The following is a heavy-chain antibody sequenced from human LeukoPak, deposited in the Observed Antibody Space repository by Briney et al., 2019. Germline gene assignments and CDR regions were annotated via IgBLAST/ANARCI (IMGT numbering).Heavy chain of an antibody. CDR1: GGSISSGGYY. D-gene: IGHD6-13*01. Sequence: SETLSLTCTVSGGSISSGGYYWSWIRQHPGKGLEWIGYIYYSGSTYYNPSLKSRVTISVDTSKNQFSLKLSSVTAADTAVYYCARFMVIAAAGVNWFDPWGQGTLVTVSS. CDR3: ARFMVIAAAGVNWFDP. J-gene: IGHJ5*02. CDR2: IYYSGST. V-gene: IGHV4-31*03.